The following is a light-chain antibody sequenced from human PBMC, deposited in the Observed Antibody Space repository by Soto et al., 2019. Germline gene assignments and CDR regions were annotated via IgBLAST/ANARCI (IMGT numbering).Light chain of an antibody. CDR3: HQYSNTFRT. CDR1: HSVSSS. Sequence: EVVMTQSPATLSVSPGERATLSCRASHSVSSSLAWYQQKPGQAPRLLISGASTRATGIPARFSGSGSGTEFTLTISNLQAEDSAVYHCHQYSNTFRTFGQGTKVEIK. J-gene: IGKJ1*01. V-gene: IGKV3-15*01. CDR2: GAS.